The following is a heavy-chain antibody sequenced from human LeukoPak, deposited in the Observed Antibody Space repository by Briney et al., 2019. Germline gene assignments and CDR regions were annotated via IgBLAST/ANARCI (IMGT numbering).Heavy chain of an antibody. CDR3: ARGESTYYYDSSGQYYFDY. V-gene: IGHV1-2*02. J-gene: IGHJ4*02. Sequence: ASVKVSCTASGYTFTGYYMHWVRQAPGQGLEWMGWINPNSGGTNYAQKFQGRVTMTRDTSISTAYMELSRLRSDDTAVYYCARGESTYYYDSSGQYYFDYWGQGTLVTVSS. CDR1: GYTFTGYY. D-gene: IGHD3-22*01. CDR2: INPNSGGT.